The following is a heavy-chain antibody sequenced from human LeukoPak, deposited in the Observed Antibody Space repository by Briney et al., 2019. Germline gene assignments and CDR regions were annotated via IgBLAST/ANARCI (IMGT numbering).Heavy chain of an antibody. CDR3: AREVRYCSSTSCYTEEYYFDY. D-gene: IGHD2-2*02. Sequence: ASVMVSCKASGYTFTSYCMHWVRQAPGQGLEWMGIINPSGGSTSYAQKFQGRVTMTRDTSTSTVYMELSSLRSEDTAVYYCAREVRYCSSTSCYTEEYYFDYWGQGTLVTVSS. V-gene: IGHV1-46*01. J-gene: IGHJ4*02. CDR2: INPSGGST. CDR1: GYTFTSYC.